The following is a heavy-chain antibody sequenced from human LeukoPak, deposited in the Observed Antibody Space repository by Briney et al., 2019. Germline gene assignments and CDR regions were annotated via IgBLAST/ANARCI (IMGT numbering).Heavy chain of an antibody. J-gene: IGHJ6*03. CDR1: GFTFSSYW. D-gene: IGHD3-10*01. CDR2: IKQDGGET. Sequence: GGSLRLSCAASGFTFSSYWMSWVRQAPGKGLEWVANIKQDGGETFYVDSVKDRFTISRDNAKNSLYLQMNSLRAEDMALYYCAKSMVRGVRSYYYYMDVWGKGTTVTVSS. CDR3: AKSMVRGVRSYYYYMDV. V-gene: IGHV3-7*03.